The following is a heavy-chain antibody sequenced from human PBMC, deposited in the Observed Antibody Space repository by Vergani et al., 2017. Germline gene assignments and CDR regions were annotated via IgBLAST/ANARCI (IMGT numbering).Heavy chain of an antibody. V-gene: IGHV3-23*04. D-gene: IGHD6-6*01. CDR2: ISGSGGST. CDR1: GGTFSSYA. Sequence: VQLVQSGAEVKKPGSSVKVSCKASGGTFSSYAMSWVRQAPGKGLEWVSAISGSGGSTYYADSVKGRFTISRDNSKNTLYLQMNSLRAEDTAVYYCAKVLSYSSSYYYYMDVWGKGTTVTVS. CDR3: AKVLSYSSSYYYYMDV. J-gene: IGHJ6*03.